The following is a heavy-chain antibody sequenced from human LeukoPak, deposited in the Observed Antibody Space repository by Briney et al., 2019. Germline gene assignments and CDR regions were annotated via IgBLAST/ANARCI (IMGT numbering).Heavy chain of an antibody. Sequence: GGSLRLSCATSGFPFIAYDMHWVRQAPGKGLEWVSAFGSAGDTYYPGAVKGRFIISRDYATNSLFLQMSSLRAGDTAVYFCVRGALPGDNWYFDLWGRGTLVIVSS. J-gene: IGHJ2*01. V-gene: IGHV3-13*01. CDR3: VRGALPGDNWYFDL. CDR1: GFPFIAYD. CDR2: FGSAGDT.